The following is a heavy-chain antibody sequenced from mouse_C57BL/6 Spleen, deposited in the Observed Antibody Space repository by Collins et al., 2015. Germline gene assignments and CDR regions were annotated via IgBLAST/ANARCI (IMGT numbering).Heavy chain of an antibody. Sequence: QVQLQQPGAELVKPGASVKLSCKASGYTFTSYWMHWVKQRPIQGLEWIGNIDPSDSETHYNQKFKDKATLTVDKSSSTAYMQLSSLTSEDSAVYYCARWSTDPRYFDVWGTGTTVTVSS. CDR2: IDPSDSET. J-gene: IGHJ1*03. D-gene: IGHD1-1*01. V-gene: IGHV1-52*01. CDR3: ARWSTDPRYFDV. CDR1: GYTFTSYW.